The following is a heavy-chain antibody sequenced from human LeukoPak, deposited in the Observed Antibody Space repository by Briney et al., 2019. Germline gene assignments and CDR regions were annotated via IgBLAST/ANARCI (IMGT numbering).Heavy chain of an antibody. CDR3: ASLGDYYYGSGSHTSRFAY. J-gene: IGHJ4*02. CDR2: IIPIFGTA. D-gene: IGHD3-10*01. V-gene: IGHV1-69*13. CDR1: GGTFSSYA. Sequence: SVKLSCKAYGGTFSSYAITWVRQAPGQGLEWMGGIIPIFGTANYAQKFQGRVTITADESTSTAYMELRSLSSEDTAVYYCASLGDYYYGSGSHTSRFAYWGQGTLVTVSS.